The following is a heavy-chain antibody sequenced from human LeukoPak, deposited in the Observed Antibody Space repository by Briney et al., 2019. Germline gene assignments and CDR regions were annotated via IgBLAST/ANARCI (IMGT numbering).Heavy chain of an antibody. CDR3: AKDRIAARDWFDP. CDR1: GFTFSSYA. Sequence: GGSLRLSCVASGFTFSSYAMSWVRQAPGKGLEWVPAISGSGGSTYYADSVKGRFTISRDNSKNTLYLQMNSLRAEDTAVYYCAKDRIAARDWFDPWGQGTLVTVSS. D-gene: IGHD6-6*01. J-gene: IGHJ5*02. V-gene: IGHV3-23*01. CDR2: ISGSGGST.